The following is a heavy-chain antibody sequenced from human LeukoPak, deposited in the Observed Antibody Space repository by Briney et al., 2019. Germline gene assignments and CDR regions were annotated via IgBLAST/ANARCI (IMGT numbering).Heavy chain of an antibody. Sequence: PSETLSLTCTVSGGSISSGSYYWSWIRQPAGKGLEWIGRIYTSGSTNYNPSLKSRVTISVDTSKNQFSLKLSSVTAADTAVYYCARDSNWQLALDYWGQGTLVTVSS. J-gene: IGHJ4*02. CDR1: GGSISSGSYY. CDR3: ARDSNWQLALDY. V-gene: IGHV4-61*02. D-gene: IGHD6-6*01. CDR2: IYTSGST.